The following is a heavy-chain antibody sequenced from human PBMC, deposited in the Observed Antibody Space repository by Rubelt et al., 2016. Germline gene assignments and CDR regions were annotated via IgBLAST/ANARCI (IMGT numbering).Heavy chain of an antibody. Sequence: QLQLQESGPGLVKPSETLSLTCTVSGGSISSSSYYWGCIRQPPGKGLEWIGSVYYSGSTYYKPSLKSRVTISVDTSKNRFSLKLSAGTAADTAVYYCARDEGIFSSQGIYYFDYWGQGTLVTVSS. CDR3: ARDEGIFSSQGIYYFDY. J-gene: IGHJ4*02. V-gene: IGHV4-39*02. CDR1: GGSISSSSYY. D-gene: IGHD2/OR15-2a*01. CDR2: VYYSGST.